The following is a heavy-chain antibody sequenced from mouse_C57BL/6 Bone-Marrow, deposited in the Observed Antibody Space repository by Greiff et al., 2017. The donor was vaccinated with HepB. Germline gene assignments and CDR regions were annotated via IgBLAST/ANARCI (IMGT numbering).Heavy chain of an antibody. Sequence: EVQGVESGGDLVKPGGSLKLSCAASGFTFSSYGMSWVRQTPDKRLEWVATISSGGSYTYYPDSVKGRFTISRDNAKNTLYLQMSSLKSEDTAMYYCARHVITTVVDPYWYFDVWGTGTTVTVSS. CDR2: ISSGGSYT. CDR3: ARHVITTVVDPYWYFDV. V-gene: IGHV5-6*01. D-gene: IGHD1-1*01. CDR1: GFTFSSYG. J-gene: IGHJ1*03.